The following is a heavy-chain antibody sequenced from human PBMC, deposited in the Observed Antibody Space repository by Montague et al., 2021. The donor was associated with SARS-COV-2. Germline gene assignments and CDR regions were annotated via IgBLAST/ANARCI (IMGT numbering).Heavy chain of an antibody. CDR1: GGSVSSRSYY. J-gene: IGHJ4*02. CDR2: IYYSGST. D-gene: IGHD4-23*01. CDR3: ARRGDYGGPRFDY. Sequence: SETLSLTCTVSGGSVSSRSYYWGWIRQPPGKGLEWIGSIYYSGSTHYNPSLKSRVTISVDTSKNQFSLKLSSVTAADTAVYYCARRGDYGGPRFDYWSQGTLASVSS. V-gene: IGHV4-39*01.